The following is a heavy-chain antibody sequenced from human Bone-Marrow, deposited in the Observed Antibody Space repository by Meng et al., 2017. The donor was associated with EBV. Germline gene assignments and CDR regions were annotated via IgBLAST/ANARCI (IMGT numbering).Heavy chain of an antibody. D-gene: IGHD3-10*01. V-gene: IGHV1-69*06. CDR2: LIPMLGAP. CDR3: ASESGRGYTPDD. Sequence: VQSGAKVKQPGPSVILSCKPSRAQFTSDAISWEHQAPEQDLEWMGGLIPMLGAPNLAQKFQDRVTIIADKYTSTHYMELSSLRSDDTAVYYCASESGRGYTPDDWGRGTLVTVSS. J-gene: IGHJ4*02. CDR1: RAQFTSDA.